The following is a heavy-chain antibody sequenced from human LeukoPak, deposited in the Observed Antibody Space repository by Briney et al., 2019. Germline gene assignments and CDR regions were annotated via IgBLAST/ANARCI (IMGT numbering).Heavy chain of an antibody. V-gene: IGHV4-34*01. CDR3: ASSEGVAAAGTFYFDY. Sequence: SETLSLTCAVYGGSFSGYYWSWIRQPPGKGLEWIGEINHSGSTNYNPSLKSRVTISVDTSKNQFSLKLSSVTAADTAVYYCASSEGVAAAGTFYFDYWGQGTLVTVSS. CDR2: INHSGST. CDR1: GGSFSGYY. D-gene: IGHD6-13*01. J-gene: IGHJ4*02.